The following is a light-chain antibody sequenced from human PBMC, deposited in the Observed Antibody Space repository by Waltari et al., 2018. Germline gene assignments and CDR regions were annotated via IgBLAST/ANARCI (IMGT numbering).Light chain of an antibody. V-gene: IGLV1-44*01. Sequence: QPVLTQPPSVSGTPGQRVSIPCSGSSSNIGRALVTWYQQHPGTAPKLVMFANSQRPSGVPDRYSGSKAGTSASLAISGLQSEDEADYYCEARDDSLDDVVFGGGTKLTVL. CDR1: SSNIGRAL. J-gene: IGLJ2*01. CDR2: ANS. CDR3: EARDDSLDDVV.